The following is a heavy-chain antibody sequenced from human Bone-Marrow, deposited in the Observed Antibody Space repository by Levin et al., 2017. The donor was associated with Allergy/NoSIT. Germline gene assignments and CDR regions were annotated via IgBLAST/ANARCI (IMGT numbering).Heavy chain of an antibody. D-gene: IGHD4-17*01. J-gene: IGHJ4*02. CDR1: GGSMTSFY. V-gene: IGHV4-59*01. CDR3: ARKGDYGDFDY. Sequence: LETLSLTCSVSGGSMTSFYWNWIRQPPGKGLEWIGYVYYSGTTNYNPSLKSRVTISADTSNSHFSLKLNYVTAADTAVYFCARKGDYGDFDYWGQGTLVTVSS. CDR2: VYYSGTT.